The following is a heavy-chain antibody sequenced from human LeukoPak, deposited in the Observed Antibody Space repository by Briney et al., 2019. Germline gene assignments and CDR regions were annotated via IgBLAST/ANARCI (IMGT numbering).Heavy chain of an antibody. CDR3: ASSPEGGDAFDI. V-gene: IGHV4-30-2*01. CDR1: GGSISSGGYS. CDR2: IYHSGST. J-gene: IGHJ3*02. D-gene: IGHD1-14*01. Sequence: SQTLSLTCAVSGGSISSGGYSWSWIRQPPGKGLEWIGYIYHSGSTYYNPSLKSRVTISVDRSKNQFSLKLSSVTAADTAVYYCASSPEGGDAFDIWGQGTMVTVSS.